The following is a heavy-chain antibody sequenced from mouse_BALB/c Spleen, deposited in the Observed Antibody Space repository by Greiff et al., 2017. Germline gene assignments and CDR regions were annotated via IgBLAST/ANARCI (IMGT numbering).Heavy chain of an antibody. D-gene: IGHD3-3*01. CDR1: GFSLTGYG. Sequence: VQLQESGPGLVQPSQSLSITCTVSGFSLTGYGVNWVRQPPGKGLEWLGMIWGDGSTDYNSALKSRLSISKDNSKSQVFLKMNSLQTDDTARYYCARDGDVGENYFDYWGQGTTLTVSS. V-gene: IGHV2-6-7*01. J-gene: IGHJ2*01. CDR2: IWGDGST. CDR3: ARDGDVGENYFDY.